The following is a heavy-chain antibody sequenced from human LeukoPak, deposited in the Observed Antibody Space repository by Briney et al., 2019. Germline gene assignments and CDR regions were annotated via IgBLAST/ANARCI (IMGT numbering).Heavy chain of an antibody. V-gene: IGHV3-7*03. Sequence: GSLRLSCAAPGFTFSSYWMSWVRQAPGKGLEWVANIKQDGSEKYYVDSVKGRFTISRDNAKNSLYLQMNSLRAEDTAVYYCAREAGTTFLGFGYFDYWGQGTLVTVSS. J-gene: IGHJ4*02. CDR1: GFTFSSYW. CDR2: IKQDGSEK. CDR3: AREAGTTFLGFGYFDY. D-gene: IGHD1-1*01.